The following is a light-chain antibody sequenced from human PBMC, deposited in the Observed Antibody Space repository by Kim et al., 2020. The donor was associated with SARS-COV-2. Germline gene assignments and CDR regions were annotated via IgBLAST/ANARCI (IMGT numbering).Light chain of an antibody. J-gene: IGLJ2*01. Sequence: SYELTQPPSVSVAPGKTARITCGGNNIERKSVHWYQQKPGQAPVLVIHYDRDRPSGIPERFSGSNSGNTATLTISRVEAGDEADYYCQVWDSSSDHRVVFGGGTKVTVL. CDR1: NIERKS. CDR3: QVWDSSSDHRVV. V-gene: IGLV3-21*04. CDR2: YDR.